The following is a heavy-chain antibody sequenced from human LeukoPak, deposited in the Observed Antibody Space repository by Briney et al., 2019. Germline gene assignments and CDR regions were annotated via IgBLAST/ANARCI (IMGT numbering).Heavy chain of an antibody. Sequence: PSETLSPTCTVSGGSISSYYWSWIRQPPGKGLEWIGYIYYSGSTNYNPSLKSRVTISVDTSKNQVSLKLSSVTAADTAVYYCARLWDGDLDYWGQGTLVTVSS. J-gene: IGHJ4*02. CDR2: IYYSGST. D-gene: IGHD4-17*01. CDR1: GGSISSYY. CDR3: ARLWDGDLDY. V-gene: IGHV4-59*01.